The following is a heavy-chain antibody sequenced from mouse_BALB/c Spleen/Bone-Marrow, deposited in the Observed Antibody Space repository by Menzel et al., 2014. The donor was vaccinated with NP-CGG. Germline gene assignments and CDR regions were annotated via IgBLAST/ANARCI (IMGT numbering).Heavy chain of an antibody. CDR2: INPSSGYA. V-gene: IGHV1-4*01. D-gene: IGHD1-1*01. J-gene: IGHJ1*03. CDR1: GYTFTTYT. Sequence: QVQLKESGAELARPGASVKMSCKASGYTFTTYTIHWVKQRPGQGLEWIGYINPSSGYANYNQNFKDKATLTADKSSSTAYMQLSSLTSEDSAVYYCTRITTVARYFDVWGTGTTVTVSS. CDR3: TRITTVARYFDV.